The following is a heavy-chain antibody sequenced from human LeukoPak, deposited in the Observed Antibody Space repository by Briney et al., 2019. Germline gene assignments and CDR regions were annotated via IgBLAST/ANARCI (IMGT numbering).Heavy chain of an antibody. CDR3: ARDPNGDYIGAFDM. D-gene: IGHD4-17*01. CDR1: GFTFSAYA. Sequence: GGSLRLSCTASGFTFSAYAMMWVRQAPGKGPEWVSAIRGGGTSEFYADSVKGRFRISRDNSKDTLFLQMNSLRAEDTAVYYCARDPNGDYIGAFDMWGPGTMVTASS. J-gene: IGHJ3*02. CDR2: IRGGGTSE. V-gene: IGHV3-23*01.